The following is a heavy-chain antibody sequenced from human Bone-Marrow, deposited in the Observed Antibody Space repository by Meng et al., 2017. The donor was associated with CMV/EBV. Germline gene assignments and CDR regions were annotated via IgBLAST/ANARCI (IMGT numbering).Heavy chain of an antibody. V-gene: IGHV1-8*01. CDR1: GYTFTSFN. D-gene: IGHD1-26*01. J-gene: IGHJ4*02. CDR2: MNPNSGNT. Sequence: ASVKVSCKASGYTFTSFNINRVRQAIGQGLEWMGWMNPNSGNTGYVQKFQGRVTMTRKTSISAAYMEVSSLRFEDTAVYYCARMVGATYYFDYWGQGTLVTVSS. CDR3: ARMVGATYYFDY.